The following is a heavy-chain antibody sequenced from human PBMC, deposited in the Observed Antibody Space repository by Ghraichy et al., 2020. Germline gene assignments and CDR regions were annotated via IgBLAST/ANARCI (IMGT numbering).Heavy chain of an antibody. J-gene: IGHJ4*02. V-gene: IGHV3-48*02. CDR1: GFTFSSYS. D-gene: IGHD3-22*01. CDR2: ISSSSSTI. Sequence: GGSLRLSCAASGFTFSSYSMNWVRQAPGKGLEWVSYISSSSSTIYYADSVKGRFTISRDNAKKSLYLQMNSLRDADTAVYYCARDKGDSSGYSFDFWGQGTLVTVSS. CDR3: ARDKGDSSGYSFDF.